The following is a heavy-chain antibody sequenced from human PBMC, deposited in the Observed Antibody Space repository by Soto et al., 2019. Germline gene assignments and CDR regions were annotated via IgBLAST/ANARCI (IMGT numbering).Heavy chain of an antibody. J-gene: IGHJ6*02. CDR3: ARLGELPDYYYGMDV. CDR1: GDSISNSDYY. Sequence: PSETLSLTCTVSGDSISNSDYYWNWIRQSPGKGLEWIGYIYYSGSTYYNPSLKSRVTISVDTSKNQFSLKLSSVTAADTAVYYCARLGELPDYYYGMDVWGQGTTVTVSS. D-gene: IGHD3-10*01. V-gene: IGHV4-30-4*01. CDR2: IYYSGST.